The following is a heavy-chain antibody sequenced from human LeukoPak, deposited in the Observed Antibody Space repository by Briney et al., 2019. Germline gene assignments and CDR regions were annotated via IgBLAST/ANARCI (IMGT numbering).Heavy chain of an antibody. V-gene: IGHV3-30*02. J-gene: IGHJ4*02. CDR2: IRYDGSNE. Sequence: GGSLRLSCAASGFTFSSYGMHWVRQAPGKGLEWVSFIRYDGSNEYYADSVRGRFTISRDNSKNTLYLQMNSLRAEDTAVYFCARSGYSSTWYLQNFELDYWGQGTLVTVSS. D-gene: IGHD2-2*01. CDR1: GFTFSSYG. CDR3: ARSGYSSTWYLQNFELDY.